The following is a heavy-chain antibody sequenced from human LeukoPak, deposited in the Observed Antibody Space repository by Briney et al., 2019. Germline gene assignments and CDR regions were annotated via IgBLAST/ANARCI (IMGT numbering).Heavy chain of an antibody. CDR2: INPNSGGT. V-gene: IGHV1-2*02. CDR1: GYTFTGYY. CDR3: ARAIPSIAVAGFDY. D-gene: IGHD6-19*01. Sequence: ASVKVSCKASGYTFTGYYMHWVRQAPGQGLEWMGWINPNSGGTNYAQKFQGRVTMTRDTSISTAYMEPSRLRSDDTAVYYCARAIPSIAVAGFDYWGQGTLVTVSS. J-gene: IGHJ4*02.